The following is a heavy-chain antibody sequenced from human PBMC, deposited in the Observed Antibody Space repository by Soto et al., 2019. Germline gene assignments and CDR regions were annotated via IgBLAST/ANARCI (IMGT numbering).Heavy chain of an antibody. D-gene: IGHD3-10*01. CDR3: AREGTGSKEDFDY. Sequence: QVQLVQSGAEVKKPGASVKVSCKASGYTFTSYAMHWVRQAPGQRLEWMGWINAGNGNTKYSQKFQGRVTITRDTSASTAYMELSSLRSEDTAVYYCAREGTGSKEDFDYWGQGTLVTVSS. CDR1: GYTFTSYA. V-gene: IGHV1-3*01. J-gene: IGHJ4*02. CDR2: INAGNGNT.